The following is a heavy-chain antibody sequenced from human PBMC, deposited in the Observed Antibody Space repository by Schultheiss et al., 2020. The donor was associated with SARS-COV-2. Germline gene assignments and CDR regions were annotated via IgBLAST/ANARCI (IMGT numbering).Heavy chain of an antibody. D-gene: IGHD3-3*01. CDR1: GFTFSSYG. CDR3: AKASGYSASGDYYTDV. J-gene: IGHJ6*03. V-gene: IGHV3-23*01. Sequence: GESLKISCAASGFTFSSYGMHWVPQAPGKGLEWVSAISGSGGSTYYADSVKGRFTISRDNSKNTLYLQMNSLRAEDTAVYYCAKASGYSASGDYYTDVWGKGSTVTVAS. CDR2: ISGSGGST.